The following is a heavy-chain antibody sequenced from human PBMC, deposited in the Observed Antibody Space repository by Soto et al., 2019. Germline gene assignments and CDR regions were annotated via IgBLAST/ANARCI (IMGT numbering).Heavy chain of an antibody. CDR3: AKDKGGSYDYYYYGMDV. V-gene: IGHV3-43*01. Sequence: GGSLRLSCAASGFTFDDYTMHWVRQAPGKGLEWVSLISWDGGSTYYADSVKGRFTISRDNSKSSLYLQMNSLRTEDTALYYCAKDKGGSYDYYYYGMDVWGQGTTVTVSS. J-gene: IGHJ6*02. CDR1: GFTFDDYT. CDR2: ISWDGGST. D-gene: IGHD1-26*01.